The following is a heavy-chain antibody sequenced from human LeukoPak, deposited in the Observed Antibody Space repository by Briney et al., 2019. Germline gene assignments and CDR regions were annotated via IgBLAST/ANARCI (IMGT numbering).Heavy chain of an antibody. V-gene: IGHV1-69*13. CDR1: GGTFSSYA. CDR3: ARGYSYGYASDY. D-gene: IGHD5-18*01. CDR2: IIPIFGTA. J-gene: IGHJ4*02. Sequence: ASVKVSCKASGGTFSSYAISWVRQAPGQGLEWMGGIIPIFGTANYAQKFQGRVTITADESTSTAYMELSRLRSEDTAVYYCARGYSYGYASDYWGQGTLVTVSS.